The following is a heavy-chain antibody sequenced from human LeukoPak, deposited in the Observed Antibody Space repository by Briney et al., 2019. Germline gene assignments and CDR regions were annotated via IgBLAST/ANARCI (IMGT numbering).Heavy chain of an antibody. V-gene: IGHV1-2*02. CDR1: GYTFTGYY. Sequence: ASVKVSCKASGYTFTGYYMHWVRQAPGQGLEWMGWINPSSGGTNYAQKFQGRVTMTRDTSISTAYMELSRLRSDDTAVYYCARVKVIIFGVVTPFDYWGQGTLVTVSS. CDR3: ARVKVIIFGVVTPFDY. J-gene: IGHJ4*02. D-gene: IGHD3-3*01. CDR2: INPSSGGT.